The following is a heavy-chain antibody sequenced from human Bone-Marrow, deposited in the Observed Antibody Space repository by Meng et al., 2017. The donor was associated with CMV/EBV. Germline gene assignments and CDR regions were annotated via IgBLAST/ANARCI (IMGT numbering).Heavy chain of an antibody. Sequence: GESLKISCAASGFTFSSYSMNWVRQATGKGLEWVSAIGTAGDTYYPGSVKGRFTISRENAKNSLYLQMNSLRAGDTAVYYCARESGDYDAFDYWGQGTLVTVSS. CDR2: IGTAGDT. V-gene: IGHV3-13*01. CDR3: ARESGDYDAFDY. CDR1: GFTFSSYS. D-gene: IGHD4-17*01. J-gene: IGHJ4*02.